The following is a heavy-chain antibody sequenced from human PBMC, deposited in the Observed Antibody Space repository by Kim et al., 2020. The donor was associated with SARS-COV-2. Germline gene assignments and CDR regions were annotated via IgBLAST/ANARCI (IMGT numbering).Heavy chain of an antibody. Sequence: STYYADSAKGRFTISGENSKNTLYLQMNSLRDEDTAVYYCAKPGYTDYWGQGTLVTVSS. CDR3: AKPGYTDY. J-gene: IGHJ4*02. CDR2: ST. D-gene: IGHD5-18*01. V-gene: IGHV3-23*01.